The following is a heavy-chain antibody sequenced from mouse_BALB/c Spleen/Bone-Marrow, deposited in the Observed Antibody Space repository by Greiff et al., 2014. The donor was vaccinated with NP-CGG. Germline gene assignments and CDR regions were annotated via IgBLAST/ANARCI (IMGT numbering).Heavy chain of an antibody. V-gene: IGHV7-3*02. D-gene: IGHD2-1*01. CDR3: AREGVYYGNPYWYFDV. J-gene: IGHJ1*01. CDR2: IRNKANGYTT. CDR1: GFTFTDYY. Sequence: EVHLVESGGGLVQPGGSLRLSCATSGFTFTDYYMSWVRQPPGKALEWLGFIRNKANGYTTEYSASVKGRFTISRDNSRSILYLQMNTRRAEDSATYYCAREGVYYGNPYWYFDVWGAGTTVTVSS.